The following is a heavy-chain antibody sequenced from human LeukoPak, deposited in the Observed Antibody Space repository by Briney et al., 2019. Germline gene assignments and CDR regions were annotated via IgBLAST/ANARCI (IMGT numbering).Heavy chain of an antibody. CDR3: ARDRSYYYYGMDV. CDR2: IYSGGST. CDR1: GFTVSSNY. V-gene: IGHV3-53*01. Sequence: HPGGSLRLSCAASGFTVSSNYMSWVRQAPGKGLEWVSVIYSGGSTYYADSVKGRFTISRDNSKNTLYLQMNSLRAEDTAVYYCARDRSYYYYGMDVWGQGTTVTVSS. J-gene: IGHJ6*02.